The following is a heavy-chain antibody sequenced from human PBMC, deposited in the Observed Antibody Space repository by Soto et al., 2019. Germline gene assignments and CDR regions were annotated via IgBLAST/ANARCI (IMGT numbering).Heavy chain of an antibody. Sequence: GGSLRLSCAASGFTFSSYAMSWVRQAPGKGLEWVSAISGSGGSTYYADSVKGRFTISRDNSKNTLYLQMNSLRAEDTAVYYCAKDKSGYTMAAGENFDYWGQGTLVTVSS. CDR3: AKDKSGYTMAAGENFDY. D-gene: IGHD3-3*01. J-gene: IGHJ4*02. CDR2: ISGSGGST. CDR1: GFTFSSYA. V-gene: IGHV3-23*01.